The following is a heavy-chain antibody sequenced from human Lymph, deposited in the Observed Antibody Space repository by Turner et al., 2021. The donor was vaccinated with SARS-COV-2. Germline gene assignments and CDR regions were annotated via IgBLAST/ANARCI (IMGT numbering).Heavy chain of an antibody. Sequence: EVQLLESGGGLVQPGGSLRLSCAASGFTFSSYTMSWVRQGPGKGLEWVSAISGSGASTYYADSVKGRFTISRDNSKNTLYLQMNSLRVEDTAVYYCAKDGYDGIYCGGGSCYSGWFDPWGQGTLVTVSS. CDR3: AKDGYDGIYCGGGSCYSGWFDP. J-gene: IGHJ5*02. D-gene: IGHD2-15*01. CDR2: ISGSGAST. V-gene: IGHV3-23*01. CDR1: GFTFSSYT.